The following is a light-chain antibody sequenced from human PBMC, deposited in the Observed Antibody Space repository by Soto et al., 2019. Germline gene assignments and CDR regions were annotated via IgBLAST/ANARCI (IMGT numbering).Light chain of an antibody. CDR3: QSYDSSLRGV. V-gene: IGLV1-40*01. CDR1: SSNIGAGFD. CDR2: ANT. Sequence: QSVLTQPPSVPGAPGQRVTISCIGSSSNIGAGFDVQWYQQLPGTAPKLLIYANTNRPSGVPDRFSGSKSGTSASLAITGLQAEDEADYYCQSYDSSLRGVFAGGTKLTVL. J-gene: IGLJ2*01.